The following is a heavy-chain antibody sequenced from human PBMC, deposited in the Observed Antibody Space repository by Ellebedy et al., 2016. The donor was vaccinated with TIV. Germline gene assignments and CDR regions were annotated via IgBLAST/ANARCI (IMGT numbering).Heavy chain of an antibody. CDR2: IYTSGST. J-gene: IGHJ6*03. Sequence: SETLSLXXTVSGGSISSYYWSWIRQPAGKGLEWIGRIYTSGSTNYNPSLKSRVTMSVDTSKNQFSLKLSSVTAADTAVYYCARVNYDFWSGHYTHYYYYMDVWGKGTTVTVSS. D-gene: IGHD3-3*01. CDR1: GGSISSYY. CDR3: ARVNYDFWSGHYTHYYYYMDV. V-gene: IGHV4-4*07.